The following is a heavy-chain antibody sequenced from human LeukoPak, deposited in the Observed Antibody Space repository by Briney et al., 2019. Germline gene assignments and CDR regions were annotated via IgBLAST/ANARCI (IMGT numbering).Heavy chain of an antibody. CDR1: GGTFCSYA. J-gene: IGHJ4*02. D-gene: IGHD6-13*01. V-gene: IGHV1-69*04. CDR3: ARDRGSSWYGPVDY. CDR2: IIPILGIA. Sequence: SVKVSCKAFGGTFCSYAISWVRQAPGQGLEWMGRIIPILGIANYAQKFQGRVTITADDSTSTAYMEQSSLRSEDTAVYYCARDRGSSWYGPVDYWGQGTLVTVSS.